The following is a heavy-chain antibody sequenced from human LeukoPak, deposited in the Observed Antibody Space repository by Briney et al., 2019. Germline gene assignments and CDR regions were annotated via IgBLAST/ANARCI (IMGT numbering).Heavy chain of an antibody. CDR2: IDPSDSHI. CDR1: GYSFTSNW. CDR3: ARQGRGSYRRDFDY. V-gene: IGHV5-10-1*01. D-gene: IGHD1-26*01. J-gene: IGHJ4*02. Sequence: GESLKISCNGSGYSFTSNWIGWVRQMPGKGLEWMGRIDPSDSHINYSPSFQGHVTISVDKSISTAYLQWSSLRASDTAMYYCARQGRGSYRRDFDYWGQGTLVTVSS.